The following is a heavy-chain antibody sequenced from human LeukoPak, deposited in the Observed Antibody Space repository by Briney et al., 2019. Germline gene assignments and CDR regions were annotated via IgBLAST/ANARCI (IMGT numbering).Heavy chain of an antibody. CDR3: AAHSSGWAVDY. J-gene: IGHJ4*02. CDR1: GFTVSSNY. V-gene: IGHV3-66*01. CDR2: IYSGGST. D-gene: IGHD6-19*01. Sequence: GGSLRLSCAASGFTVSSNYMSWVRQAPGKGLEWVSVIYSGGSTYYADSVKGRFTISRDNSKSTLYLQMNSLRAEDTAVYYCAAHSSGWAVDYWGQGTLVTVSS.